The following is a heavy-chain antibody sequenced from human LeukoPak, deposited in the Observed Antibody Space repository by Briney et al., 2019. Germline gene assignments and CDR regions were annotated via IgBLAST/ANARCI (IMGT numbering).Heavy chain of an antibody. Sequence: LSLTCAVYGGSFSGYCWSWIRQPPGKGLEWVSGISWNSGSIGYADSVKGRFTISRDNAKNSLYLQMNSLRAEDTALYYCAKEERGAFDSWGQGTMVTVSS. J-gene: IGHJ3*02. CDR1: GGSFSGYC. CDR2: ISWNSGSI. CDR3: AKEERGAFDS. V-gene: IGHV3-9*01. D-gene: IGHD1-1*01.